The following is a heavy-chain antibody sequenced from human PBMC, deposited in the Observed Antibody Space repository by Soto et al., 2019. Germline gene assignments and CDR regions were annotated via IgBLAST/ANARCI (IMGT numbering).Heavy chain of an antibody. CDR3: AREGNYHEF. J-gene: IGHJ4*02. Sequence: EVQLVESGGALVKPGGSLKLSCETSGFPFGIYTMNWVRQAPGKGLEWVSSISSRGTYIDYADSVEGRFAISRDDAKNSVFLEMTSLRVDDTAVYYCAREGNYHEFWGQGTLVTFSS. CDR2: ISSRGTYI. D-gene: IGHD3-10*01. CDR1: GFPFGIYT. V-gene: IGHV3-21*01.